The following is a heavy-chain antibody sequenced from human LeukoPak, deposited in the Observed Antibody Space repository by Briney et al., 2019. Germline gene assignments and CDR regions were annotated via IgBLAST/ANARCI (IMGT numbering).Heavy chain of an antibody. V-gene: IGHV1-18*01. CDR2: ISAYNGNT. CDR3: ARVSNEYYYDSSGYYTDY. J-gene: IGHJ4*02. Sequence: ASVKVSCKASGYTFTSYGISWVRQAPGQGLEWMGWISAYNGNTNYAQKLQGRVTMTTDTSTSTAYMELRSLRSEDTAVYYCARVSNEYYYDSSGYYTDYWGQGTLVTVSS. CDR1: GYTFTSYG. D-gene: IGHD3-22*01.